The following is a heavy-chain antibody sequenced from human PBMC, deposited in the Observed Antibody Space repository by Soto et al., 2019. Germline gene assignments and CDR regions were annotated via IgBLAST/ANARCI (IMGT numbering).Heavy chain of an antibody. CDR1: GGSISSYY. J-gene: IGHJ4*02. CDR2: IYYSGST. V-gene: IGHV4-59*01. D-gene: IGHD6-19*01. Sequence: PSETLSLTCTVSGGSISSYYWSWIRQPPGKGLEWIGYIYYSGSTNYNPSLKSRVTISVDTSKNQFSLKLSSVTAADTAVYYCARDLGYSSGLTDWGQGTLVTVSS. CDR3: ARDLGYSSGLTD.